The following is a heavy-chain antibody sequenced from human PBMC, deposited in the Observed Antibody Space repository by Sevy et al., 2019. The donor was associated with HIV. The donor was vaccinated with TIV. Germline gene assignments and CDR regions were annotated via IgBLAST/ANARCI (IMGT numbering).Heavy chain of an antibody. D-gene: IGHD6-6*01. CDR3: ARKQFVLPFDY. Sequence: GGSLSLSCAASGFTFSDYAIHWVRQAPGKGLEWLVVISYHGRNQFYADSVRGRFTISRDDSKNTVYLQMNSLRLDYTAVYYCARKQFVLPFDYWGQGTLVTVSS. J-gene: IGHJ4*02. CDR2: ISYHGRNQ. V-gene: IGHV3-30*04. CDR1: GFTFSDYA.